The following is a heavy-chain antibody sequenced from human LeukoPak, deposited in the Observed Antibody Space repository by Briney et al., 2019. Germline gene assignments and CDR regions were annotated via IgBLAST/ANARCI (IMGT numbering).Heavy chain of an antibody. Sequence: SETLSLTCTVSGGSINSYWSWIRQPAGKGLEWIGRIYTSGSTNYNPSLKSRVTISVDTSKNQFSLKLSSVTAADTAVYYCARGGDSSSWENFYYYYYMDVWGKGTTVTISS. CDR1: GGSINSY. D-gene: IGHD6-13*01. J-gene: IGHJ6*03. V-gene: IGHV4-4*07. CDR3: ARGGDSSSWENFYYYYYMDV. CDR2: IYTSGST.